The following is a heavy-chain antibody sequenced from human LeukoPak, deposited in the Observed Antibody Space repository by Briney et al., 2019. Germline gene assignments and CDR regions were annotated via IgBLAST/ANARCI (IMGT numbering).Heavy chain of an antibody. CDR2: ISAYNGNT. J-gene: IGHJ4*02. CDR3: ARDWYCSSTSCYFLDY. V-gene: IGHV1-18*04. Sequence: GASVKVSCKASGYTFTSYGISWVRQAPGLGLEWMGWISAYNGNTNYAQKLQGRVTMTTDTSTSTAYMELRSLRSDDTAVYYCARDWYCSSTSCYFLDYWGQGTLVTVSS. D-gene: IGHD2-2*01. CDR1: GYTFTSYG.